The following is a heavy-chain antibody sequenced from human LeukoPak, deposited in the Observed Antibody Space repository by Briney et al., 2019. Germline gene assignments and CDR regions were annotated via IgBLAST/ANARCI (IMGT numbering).Heavy chain of an antibody. CDR3: AKTGRVWFGEFLYFDY. CDR1: GFTFSSYG. CDR2: ISGSGGST. D-gene: IGHD3-10*01. V-gene: IGHV3-23*01. Sequence: GGSLRLSCAASGFTFSSYGMSWVRQAPGKGLEWVSAISGSGGSTYYADSVKGRFTISRDNSKNTLYLQMNSLRAEDTAVYYCAKTGRVWFGEFLYFDYWGQGTLVTVSS. J-gene: IGHJ4*02.